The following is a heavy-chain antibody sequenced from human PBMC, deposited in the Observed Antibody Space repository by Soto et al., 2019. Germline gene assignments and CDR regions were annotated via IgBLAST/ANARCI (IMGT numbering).Heavy chain of an antibody. V-gene: IGHV3-23*01. J-gene: IGHJ6*02. D-gene: IGHD1-26*01. Sequence: EVQLLESGGGLVQPGGSLRLSCAASGLTFSSYAMSWVRQAPGKGLDWVSGISGNGSSTYYADSVKGRFTISGDNSKNPLYRQMSSLRADDTAVYYCAKSVAIVGNSYYNYAMDVWGQGTTVTVSS. CDR2: ISGNGSST. CDR3: AKSVAIVGNSYYNYAMDV. CDR1: GLTFSSYA.